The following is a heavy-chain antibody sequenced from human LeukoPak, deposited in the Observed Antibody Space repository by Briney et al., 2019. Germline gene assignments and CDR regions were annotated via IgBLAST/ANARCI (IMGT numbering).Heavy chain of an antibody. J-gene: IGHJ6*03. CDR3: ARWPRGANYMDV. D-gene: IGHD3-10*01. CDR1: GFTFTTYD. Sequence: SGGSLRLSCAASGFTFTTYDMHWVRQATGKGLEWVSAIGTTGDTYYPGSVKGRFTISRENAKNSLYLQMNSLRAGDTAVYYCARWPRGANYMDVWGKGTTVTISS. V-gene: IGHV3-13*01. CDR2: IGTTGDT.